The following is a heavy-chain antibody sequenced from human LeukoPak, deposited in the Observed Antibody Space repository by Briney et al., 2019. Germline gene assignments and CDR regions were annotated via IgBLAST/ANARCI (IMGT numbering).Heavy chain of an antibody. CDR3: ASYNYYDSSGYLDY. CDR2: IYYSGST. J-gene: IGHJ4*02. Sequence: SETLSLTCTVSGGSISSYYWSWIRQPPGKGLEWIGYIYYSGSTNYNPSLTSRVTISVDTSKNQFSRKLSSVTAADTAVYYCASYNYYDSSGYLDYWGQGTLVTVSS. CDR1: GGSISSYY. D-gene: IGHD3-22*01. V-gene: IGHV4-59*08.